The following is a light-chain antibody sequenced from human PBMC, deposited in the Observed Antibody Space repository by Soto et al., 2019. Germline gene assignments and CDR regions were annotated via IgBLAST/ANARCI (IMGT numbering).Light chain of an antibody. V-gene: IGLV1-47*01. Sequence: QSVLTQPPSASGAPGQRVTISCSGSSSNTGSNYVYWYQQLPGTAPKLLIYRNNQRPSGVPDRFSGSKSGTSASLAISGLRSKDEADYSCAAWDDSLSGFVFGTGTKVXVL. CDR1: SSNTGSNY. CDR2: RNN. J-gene: IGLJ1*01. CDR3: AAWDDSLSGFV.